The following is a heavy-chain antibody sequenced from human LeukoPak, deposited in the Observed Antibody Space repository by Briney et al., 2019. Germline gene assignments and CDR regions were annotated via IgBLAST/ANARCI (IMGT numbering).Heavy chain of an antibody. CDR3: ARAVNPPMGYYDSSGYPFDY. V-gene: IGHV4-39*07. J-gene: IGHJ4*02. CDR1: GGSISSSSYY. CDR2: IDYIGST. Sequence: PSETLSLTCTVSGGSISSSSYYWGWIRQPPGKGLEWIVSIDYIGSTYYNPSLKSRFTISVATSKNQFSLKLSSVTAADTAVYYCARAVNPPMGYYDSSGYPFDYWGQGTLVTVSS. D-gene: IGHD3-22*01.